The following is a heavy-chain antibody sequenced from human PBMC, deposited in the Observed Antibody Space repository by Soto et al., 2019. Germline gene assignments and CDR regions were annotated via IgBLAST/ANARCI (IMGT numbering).Heavy chain of an antibody. Sequence: SETLSLTCTVSGGSISSYYWSWIRQPPGKGLEWIGYIYYSGSTNYNPSLKSRVTISVDTSKNQFSLKLSSVTAADTAVYYCASYYDSSGYYLEGWFDPWGQGTLVTVSS. D-gene: IGHD3-22*01. CDR2: IYYSGST. CDR1: GGSISSYY. V-gene: IGHV4-59*01. CDR3: ASYYDSSGYYLEGWFDP. J-gene: IGHJ5*02.